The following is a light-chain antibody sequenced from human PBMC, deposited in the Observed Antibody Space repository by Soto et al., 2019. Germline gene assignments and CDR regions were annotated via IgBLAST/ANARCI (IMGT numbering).Light chain of an antibody. J-gene: IGKJ1*01. V-gene: IGKV1-27*01. CDR2: EAS. Sequence: DIQMTQSPSSLSASVGDRVTITCRASQGIGNYLAWYQQKPEKVPKNLIYEASTLQSVVSSRFSNSGSGTNFILTITSLQAKDVATKYSKKYYTAPEKVGQGTKVEIK. CDR1: QGIGNY. CDR3: KKYYTAPEK.